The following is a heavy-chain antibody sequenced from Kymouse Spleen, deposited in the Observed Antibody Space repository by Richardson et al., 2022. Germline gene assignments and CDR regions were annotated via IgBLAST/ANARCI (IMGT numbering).Heavy chain of an antibody. J-gene: IGHJ6*02. CDR2: IKSKTDGGTT. CDR3: TTDRVTGTTRYYYGMDV. CDR1: GFTFSNAW. D-gene: IGHD1-7*01. V-gene: IGHV3-15*01. Sequence: EVQLVESGGGLVKPGGSLRLSCAASGFTFSNAWMSWVRQAPGKGLEWVGRIKSKTDGGTTDYAAPVKGRFTISRDDSKNTLYLQMNSLKTEDTAVYYCTTDRVTGTTRYYYGMDVWGQGTTVTVSS.